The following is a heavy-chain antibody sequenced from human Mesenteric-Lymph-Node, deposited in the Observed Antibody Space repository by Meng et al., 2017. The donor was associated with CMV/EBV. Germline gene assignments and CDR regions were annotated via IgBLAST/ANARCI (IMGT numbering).Heavy chain of an antibody. J-gene: IGHJ4*02. V-gene: IGHV4-39*01. Sequence: GSLRLSCTVSGGSISSSSDYWGWIRQPPGQGLEWIGSIYYSGNTYSNPSLESRVTISVETSKNQFSLKLSSMTAADTAVYYCARRPWRYYFDYWGQGTLVTVSS. CDR1: GGSISSSSDY. CDR2: IYYSGNT. CDR3: ARRPWRYYFDY.